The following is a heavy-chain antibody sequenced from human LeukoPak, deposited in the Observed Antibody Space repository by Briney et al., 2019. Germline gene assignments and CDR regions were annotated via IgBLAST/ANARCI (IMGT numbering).Heavy chain of an antibody. CDR2: IYYNGGT. CDR3: ARATSPGYYFDY. D-gene: IGHD7-27*01. CDR1: GGSISSGSYY. Sequence: SETLSLTCTVSGGSISSGSYYWSWIRQHPGTGLEWIAYIYYNGGTYYNPSLKSRVTISIDTSKNQFSLKLSSVTAADTAVYFCARATSPGYYFDYWGQGTLVTVSS. J-gene: IGHJ4*02. V-gene: IGHV4-31*03.